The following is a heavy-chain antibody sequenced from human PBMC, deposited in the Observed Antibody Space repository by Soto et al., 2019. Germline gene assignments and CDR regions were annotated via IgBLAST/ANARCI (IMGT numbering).Heavy chain of an antibody. Sequence: SQTLLLTCAISGDSVSSNSAAWNWIRQSPSRGLEWLGRTYYRSKWYNDYAVSVKSRITINPDTSKNQFSLQLNSVTPEDTAVYYCARGDSSSSPYYYYYYGMDVWGQGTTVTVSS. J-gene: IGHJ6*02. CDR3: ARGDSSSSPYYYYYYGMDV. D-gene: IGHD6-6*01. CDR1: GDSVSSNSAA. V-gene: IGHV6-1*01. CDR2: TYYRSKWYN.